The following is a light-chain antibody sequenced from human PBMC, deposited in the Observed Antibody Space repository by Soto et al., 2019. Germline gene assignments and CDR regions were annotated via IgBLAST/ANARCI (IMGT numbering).Light chain of an antibody. Sequence: DRQIAQSPSSLSASVVDRVAISCTASQGISRSLAWYQQKPGKANKLMIYAEYSLQSGVQSRFSGSGFGTDFTLTIRSMQPEDSAIYYCKKADTFPINCGHGKQREIK. CDR2: AEY. J-gene: IGKJ5*01. V-gene: IGKV1D-12*01. CDR1: QGISRS. CDR3: KKADTFPIN.